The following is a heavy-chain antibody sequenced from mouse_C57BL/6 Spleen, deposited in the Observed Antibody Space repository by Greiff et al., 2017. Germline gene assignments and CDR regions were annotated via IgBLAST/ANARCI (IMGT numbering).Heavy chain of an antibody. CDR3: ARLDTVVATGYFDY. CDR1: GYTFTDYY. J-gene: IGHJ2*01. Sequence: VQLQQSGPELVKPGASVKISCKASGYTFTDYYMNWVKQSHGKSLEWIGDINPNNGGTSYNQKFKGKATLTVDKSSSTAYMELRSLTSEDSAVYYCARLDTVVATGYFDYWGQGTTLTVSS. D-gene: IGHD1-1*01. CDR2: INPNNGGT. V-gene: IGHV1-26*01.